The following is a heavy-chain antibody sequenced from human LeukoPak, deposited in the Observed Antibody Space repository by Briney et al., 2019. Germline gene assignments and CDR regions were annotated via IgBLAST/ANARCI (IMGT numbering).Heavy chain of an antibody. CDR1: GGSISSSSYY. Sequence: PSETLSLTCTVSGGSISSSSYYWGWIRQPPGKGLEWIGSIYYSGSTYYNPSLKSRVTISVDTSKNQFSLKLSSVTAADTAVYYCARGSPTYYDFWSGYSGGDAFDIWGQGTMVTVSS. J-gene: IGHJ3*02. CDR3: ARGSPTYYDFWSGYSGGDAFDI. D-gene: IGHD3-3*01. V-gene: IGHV4-39*07. CDR2: IYYSGST.